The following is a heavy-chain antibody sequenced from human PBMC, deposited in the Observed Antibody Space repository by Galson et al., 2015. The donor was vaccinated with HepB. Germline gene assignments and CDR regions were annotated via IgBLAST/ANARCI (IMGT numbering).Heavy chain of an antibody. V-gene: IGHV3-48*03. CDR2: ISSTGSSI. J-gene: IGHJ3*02. CDR1: GFSFSYYE. D-gene: IGHD3-10*01. Sequence: SLRPACADSGFSFSYYEMSWVRQAPGKGLEWVSCISSTGSSIYYADSVKGRFTVSSYNAKNSLFIQMNSLRAEDTAVYYCARDRSLGDAFDIWGQGTTVIVSS. CDR3: ARDRSLGDAFDI.